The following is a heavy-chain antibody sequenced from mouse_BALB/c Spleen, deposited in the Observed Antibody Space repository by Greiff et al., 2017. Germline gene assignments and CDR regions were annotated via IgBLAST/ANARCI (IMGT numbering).Heavy chain of an antibody. J-gene: IGHJ4*01. V-gene: IGHV14-1*02. CDR3: AFYDGYYRDY. D-gene: IGHD2-3*01. Sequence: VQLQQSGAELVRPGALVKLSCKASGFNIKDYNMHWVKQRPEQGLEWIGWIDPENGNTIYDPKFQGKASITADTSSNTAYLQLSSLTSEDTAVYYCAFYDGYYRDYWGQGTSVTVSS. CDR1: GFNIKDYN. CDR2: IDPENGNT.